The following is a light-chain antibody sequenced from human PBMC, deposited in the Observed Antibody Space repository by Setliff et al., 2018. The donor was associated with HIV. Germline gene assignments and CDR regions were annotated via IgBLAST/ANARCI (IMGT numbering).Light chain of an antibody. Sequence: QSVLTQPASVSASPGQSITISCTGTSSDIGHYNYVSWYQQYPGTAPKLIIFDVTERPSGVSNRFSGTKSGNTASLTISGLQADDEADYYCSSYTNKHTFLLFGGGTKVTVL. CDR3: SSYTNKHTFLL. V-gene: IGLV2-14*03. CDR1: SSDIGHYNY. J-gene: IGLJ3*02. CDR2: DVT.